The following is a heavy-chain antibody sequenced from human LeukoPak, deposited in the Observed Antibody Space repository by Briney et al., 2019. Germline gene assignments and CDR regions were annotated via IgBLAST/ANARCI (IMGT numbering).Heavy chain of an antibody. V-gene: IGHV3-74*01. CDR3: ARDRIAVAGTNSYYYYMDV. CDR1: GFSFSTSW. CDR2: ITSDGRTT. J-gene: IGHJ6*03. D-gene: IGHD6-19*01. Sequence: GGSLRLSCAASGFSFSTSWMHWFRQGPGRGLVWVSRITSDGRTTIYADSVKGRFSISRDNSKNTLYLQMNSLRAEDMAVYYCARDRIAVAGTNSYYYYMDVWGKGTTVTVSS.